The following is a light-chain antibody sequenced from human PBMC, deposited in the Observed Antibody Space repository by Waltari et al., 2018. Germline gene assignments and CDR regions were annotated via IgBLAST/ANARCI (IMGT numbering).Light chain of an antibody. CDR3: QKLNSYPL. V-gene: IGKV1-9*01. CDR2: DAS. Sequence: DIQLTQSPSFLSASVGDRVTITCRASQGIGSSLAWSQQKPGKAPKLLIYDASNLQIGVPSRFSGSGSGTEFTLTISSLQPEDFATYYCQKLNSYPLFGQGTKLESK. J-gene: IGKJ2*01. CDR1: QGIGSS.